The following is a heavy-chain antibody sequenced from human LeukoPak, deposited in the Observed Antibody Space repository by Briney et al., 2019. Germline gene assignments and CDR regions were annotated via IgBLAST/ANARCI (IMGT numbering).Heavy chain of an antibody. Sequence: ASVNVSCKASGYSFTSYYIHWVRQAPGQGLEWMGIINPSGGSTTYAQRFQGRATMTRDTSTSTVYMELSSLRSEDTAVYYCGRRGYSYDLSYWGQGTLVTVSS. V-gene: IGHV1-46*01. CDR2: INPSGGST. D-gene: IGHD5-18*01. J-gene: IGHJ4*02. CDR3: GRRGYSYDLSY. CDR1: GYSFTSYY.